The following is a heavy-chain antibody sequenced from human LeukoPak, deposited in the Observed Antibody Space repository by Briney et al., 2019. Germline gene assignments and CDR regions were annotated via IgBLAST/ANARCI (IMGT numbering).Heavy chain of an antibody. J-gene: IGHJ4*02. CDR2: IYYSGSI. V-gene: IGHV4-59*11. Sequence: SETLSLTCTVSGGSISSHYWSWIRQPPGKGLEWIGYIYYSGSIKYNPSLKSRVTMSVDTSKNQFSLKLSSVTAADTAIYYCARENPSGYYNRPIDYWGQGTLVTVSS. D-gene: IGHD3-22*01. CDR3: ARENPSGYYNRPIDY. CDR1: GGSISSHY.